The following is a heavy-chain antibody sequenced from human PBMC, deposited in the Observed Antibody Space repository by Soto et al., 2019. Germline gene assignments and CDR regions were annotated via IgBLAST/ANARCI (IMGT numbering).Heavy chain of an antibody. J-gene: IGHJ6*02. V-gene: IGHV4-59*02. CDR3: ARDPTYYDVLTGNYPPHYYYYGMDV. CDR2: MYFGGSF. Sequence: SETLSLTCNVSGASVSHGYWSWIRQPPGKGLEWIGFMYFGGSFNYNPSLTSRATISVETSKNQFSLKLNSVTAADTAVYYCARDPTYYDVLTGNYPPHYYYYGMDVWGQGTKVTVSS. CDR1: GASVSHGY. D-gene: IGHD3-9*01.